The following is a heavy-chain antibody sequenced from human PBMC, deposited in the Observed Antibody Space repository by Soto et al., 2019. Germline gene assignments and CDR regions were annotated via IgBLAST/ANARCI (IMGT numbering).Heavy chain of an antibody. CDR2: INAGNGNT. CDR1: GYTFTSYA. CDR3: ARPLYSSSWYGWFDP. J-gene: IGHJ5*02. Sequence: ASVKVSCKASGYTFTSYAMHWVRQAPGQRLEWMGWINAGNGNTKYSQKFQGRVTITRDTSASTAYMELSSLRSEDTAVYYCARPLYSSSWYGWFDPWGQGTLVTVSS. D-gene: IGHD6-13*01. V-gene: IGHV1-3*01.